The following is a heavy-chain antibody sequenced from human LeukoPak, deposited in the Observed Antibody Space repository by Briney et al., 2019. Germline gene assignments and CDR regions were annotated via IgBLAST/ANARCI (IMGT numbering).Heavy chain of an antibody. Sequence: PGGSLRLSCAASGFTVSSNYMSWVRQAPGKGLEWVSVIYSGGSTYYADSVKGRFTISRDNSRNKLCLQMNSLRAEDTAVYYCARSSLVSRGELLDYWGQGTLVTVSS. V-gene: IGHV3-53*01. CDR3: ARSSLVSRGELLDY. D-gene: IGHD2/OR15-2a*01. CDR1: GFTVSSNY. J-gene: IGHJ4*02. CDR2: IYSGGST.